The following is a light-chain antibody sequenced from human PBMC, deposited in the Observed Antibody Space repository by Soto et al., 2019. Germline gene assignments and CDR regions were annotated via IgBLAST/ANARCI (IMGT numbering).Light chain of an antibody. V-gene: IGLV2-11*01. CDR2: DVS. CDR1: SSDVGGYNY. J-gene: IGLJ1*01. CDR3: CSYAGSYEDV. Sequence: QSALTQPRSVSGSPGQSVTISCTGTSSDVGGYNYVSWYQQHPGKAPKLMIYDVSKRPSGVPDRFSGSKSGNTASLTISGLQAEDEAEYYCCSYAGSYEDVFGTGTKVTVL.